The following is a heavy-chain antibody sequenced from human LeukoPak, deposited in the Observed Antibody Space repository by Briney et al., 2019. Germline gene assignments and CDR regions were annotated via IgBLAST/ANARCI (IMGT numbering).Heavy chain of an antibody. CDR3: ARGGGSGSYESFDY. CDR2: ISGDGTNI. Sequence: GGSLRLSCAASGFTFSSYAMSWVRQAPGKGLEWVSAISGDGTNIVYADSVKGRLTISRDNSKSTLYLQMNSLRAEDTAVYYCARGGGSGSYESFDYWGQGALVTASS. CDR1: GFTFSSYA. D-gene: IGHD3-10*01. V-gene: IGHV3-23*01. J-gene: IGHJ4*02.